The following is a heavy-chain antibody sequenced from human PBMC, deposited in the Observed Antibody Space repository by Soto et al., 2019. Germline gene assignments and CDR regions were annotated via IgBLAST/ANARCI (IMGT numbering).Heavy chain of an antibody. Sequence: EVQLVESGGGLVQPGGSLRLSCAASGFTFSASDMHWVRQAPGKGLEWVAAIGTLHDTFYPDSVKGRFTISRENAKNSLYLQMNSLRADDTAFYYCARQASYWHGGGGWLDPWGQGVLVTVSS. CDR3: ARQASYWHGGGGWLDP. J-gene: IGHJ5*02. CDR1: GFTFSASD. D-gene: IGHD2-8*02. CDR2: IGTLHDT. V-gene: IGHV3-13*01.